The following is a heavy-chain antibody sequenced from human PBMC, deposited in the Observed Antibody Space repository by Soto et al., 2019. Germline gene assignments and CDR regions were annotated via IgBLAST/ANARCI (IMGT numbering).Heavy chain of an antibody. V-gene: IGHV3-23*01. CDR1: GFTLSNYA. D-gene: IGHD6-19*01. J-gene: IGHJ4*02. CDR3: AKSLSGWYVFDN. Sequence: EAQLLDSGGGLVQPGGSLRLSCAVSGFTLSNYAMSWVRQAPGKGLEWVSLISGSADSTRYADSVKGRFAISRDNSKNTLYLQMNSLRADDTAVYYCAKSLSGWYVFDNWGQGTLVTVSS. CDR2: ISGSADST.